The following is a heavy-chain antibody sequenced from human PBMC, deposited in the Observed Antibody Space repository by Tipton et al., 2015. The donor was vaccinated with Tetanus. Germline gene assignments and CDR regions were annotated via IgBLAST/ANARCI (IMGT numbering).Heavy chain of an antibody. CDR1: GFTFSSYA. V-gene: IGHV3-9*01. J-gene: IGHJ6*02. CDR3: AGSQYYFYYYGMDV. CDR2: ISWNSGSI. Sequence: SLRLSCAASGFTFSSYAMSWVRQAPGKGLEWVSGISWNSGSIGYADSVKGRFTISRDNAKNSLYLQMNSLRAEDTALYYCAGSQYYFYYYGMDVWGQGTTVTVSS. D-gene: IGHD6-19*01.